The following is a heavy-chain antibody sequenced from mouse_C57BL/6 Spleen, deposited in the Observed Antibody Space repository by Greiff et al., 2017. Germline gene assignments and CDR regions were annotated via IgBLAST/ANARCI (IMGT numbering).Heavy chain of an antibody. CDR1: GYSITSGYY. D-gene: IGHD3-2*02. Sequence: ESGPGLVKPSQSLSLTCSVTGYSITSGYYWNWIRQFPGNKLEWMGYISYDGSNNYNPSLKNRISITRDTSNNQFFLKLNSVTTEDTAAYYGARASGYFDDWGKGTTLTVAS. CDR2: ISYDGSN. J-gene: IGHJ2*01. V-gene: IGHV3-6*01. CDR3: ARASGYFDD.